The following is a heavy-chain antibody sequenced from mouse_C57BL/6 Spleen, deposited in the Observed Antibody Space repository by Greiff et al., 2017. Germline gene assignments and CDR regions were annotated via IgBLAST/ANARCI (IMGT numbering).Heavy chain of an antibody. CDR2: IHPNSGST. Sequence: QVQLQQPGAELVKPGASVKLSCKASGYTFTSYWMHWVKQRPGQGLEWIGMIHPNSGSTNYNEKFKSKATLTVDKSSSTAYMQLSSLTSEDSAVYYCASSYYSNYGWFAYWGQGTLVTVSA. V-gene: IGHV1-64*01. D-gene: IGHD2-5*01. CDR1: GYTFTSYW. CDR3: ASSYYSNYGWFAY. J-gene: IGHJ3*01.